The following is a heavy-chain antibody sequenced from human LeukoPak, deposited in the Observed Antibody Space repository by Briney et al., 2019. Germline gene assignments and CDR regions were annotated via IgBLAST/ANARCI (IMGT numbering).Heavy chain of an antibody. Sequence: GGSLRLSCAASGFTFTNAWMSWVRQVPGKGLGWVGRIQRKTDGETTDYAAPVKGRFTISRDDSKNTLSLQMNSLKTEDTAVYYCTSENQGGFDYWGQGTLVTVSS. V-gene: IGHV3-15*01. J-gene: IGHJ4*02. CDR2: IQRKTDGETT. D-gene: IGHD1-14*01. CDR3: TSENQGGFDY. CDR1: GFTFTNAW.